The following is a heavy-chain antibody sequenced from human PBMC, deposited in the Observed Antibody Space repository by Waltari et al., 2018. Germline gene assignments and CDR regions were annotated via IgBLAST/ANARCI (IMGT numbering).Heavy chain of an antibody. J-gene: IGHJ4*02. V-gene: IGHV3-30*04. D-gene: IGHD3-10*01. Sequence: QGQLVESGGGVVQPGRSLRLSCVASRFAFSTYALHGVRQAPGQGLEWVALITYDGGEKHYADSVKGRFTISRDNSKKTLFLQMSTLGPEDTAVYFCAREERTSSFYYLDLWGQGTLVTVSS. CDR1: RFAFSTYA. CDR3: AREERTSSFYYLDL. CDR2: ITYDGGEK.